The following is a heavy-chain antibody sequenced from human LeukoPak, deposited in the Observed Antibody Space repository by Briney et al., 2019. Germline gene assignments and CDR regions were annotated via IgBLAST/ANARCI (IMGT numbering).Heavy chain of an antibody. CDR2: IIPIFGTA. Sequence: SVKVSCKASGGTFSSYAISWVRQAPGQGLEWMGGIIPIFGTANYAQKSQGRVTITTDESTSTAYMELSSLRSEDTAVYYCARDRVSYYYDSSGYPGSGYFDYWGQGTLVTVSS. CDR3: ARDRVSYYYDSSGYPGSGYFDY. CDR1: GGTFSSYA. D-gene: IGHD3-22*01. V-gene: IGHV1-69*05. J-gene: IGHJ4*02.